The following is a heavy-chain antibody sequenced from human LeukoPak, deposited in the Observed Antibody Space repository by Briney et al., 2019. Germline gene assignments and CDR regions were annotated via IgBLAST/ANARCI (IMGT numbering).Heavy chain of an antibody. V-gene: IGHV1-58*02. J-gene: IGHJ5*02. CDR2: IVVGSGKT. CDR3: AADPYYYDSSGYSNWFDP. D-gene: IGHD3-22*01. CDR1: GFTSTSSA. Sequence: SVKVSCKASGFTSTSSAMQWVRQARGQRLEWIGWIVVGSGKTNYAQKFQERVTFTRDMSTSTAYMELSSLRSEDTAVYYCAADPYYYDSSGYSNWFDPWGQGTLVTVSS.